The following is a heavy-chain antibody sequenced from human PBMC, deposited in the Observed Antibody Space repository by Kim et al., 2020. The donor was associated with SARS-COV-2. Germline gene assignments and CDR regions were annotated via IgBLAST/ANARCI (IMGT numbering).Heavy chain of an antibody. CDR1: GYTFTSYD. D-gene: IGHD2-15*01. V-gene: IGHV1-8*01. J-gene: IGHJ6*02. CDR2: MNPNSGNT. Sequence: ASVKVSCKASGYTFTSYDINWVRQATGQGLEWMGWMNPNSGNTGYAQKFQGRVTMTRNTSISTAYMELSSLRSEDTAVYYCARVLDIVVVVAAPPLGMDVWGQGTTVTVSS. CDR3: ARVLDIVVVVAAPPLGMDV.